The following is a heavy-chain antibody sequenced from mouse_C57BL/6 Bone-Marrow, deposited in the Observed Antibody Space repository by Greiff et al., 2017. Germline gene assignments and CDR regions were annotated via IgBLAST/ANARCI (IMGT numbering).Heavy chain of an antibody. J-gene: IGHJ2*01. Sequence: QVQLKESGAELVRPGASVTLSCKASGYTFTDYEMHWVKQTPVHGLEWIGAIDPETGGTAYNEKFKGQAILTADKSSSTAYMELRSLTSEDSAVYYCTRLHWYYFDYWGKGTTLTVSS. V-gene: IGHV1-15*01. CDR3: TRLHWYYFDY. D-gene: IGHD4-1*01. CDR1: GYTFTDYE. CDR2: IDPETGGT.